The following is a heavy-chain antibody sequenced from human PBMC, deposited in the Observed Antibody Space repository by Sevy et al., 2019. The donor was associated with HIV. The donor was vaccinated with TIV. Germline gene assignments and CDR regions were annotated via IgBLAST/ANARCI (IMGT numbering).Heavy chain of an antibody. CDR2: ISYDGSNK. CDR3: AKDATAAAGIGFYFDY. J-gene: IGHJ4*02. D-gene: IGHD6-13*01. Sequence: GGSLRLSCAASGFTFSSYGMNWVRQAPGKGLEWVAVISYDGSNKYYADSVKGRFTISRDNSKNTLNLQMNSLRAEDTAVYYCAKDATAAAGIGFYFDYGGQGTLVTVSS. V-gene: IGHV3-30*18. CDR1: GFTFSSYG.